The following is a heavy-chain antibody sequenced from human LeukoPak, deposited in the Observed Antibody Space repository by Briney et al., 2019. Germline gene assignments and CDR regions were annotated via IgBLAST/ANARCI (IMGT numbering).Heavy chain of an antibody. CDR1: GFTFSYYG. CDR2: ISYDGSNK. V-gene: IGHV3-30*03. CDR3: ARGSTVTHLYYFDY. D-gene: IGHD4-17*01. J-gene: IGHJ4*02. Sequence: PGRSLRLSCAASGFTFSYYGMHWVRQAPGKGLEWVAVISYDGSNKYYADSVKGRFTISRDNSKNTLYLQMNSLRAEDTAVYYCARGSTVTHLYYFDYWGQGTLVTVSS.